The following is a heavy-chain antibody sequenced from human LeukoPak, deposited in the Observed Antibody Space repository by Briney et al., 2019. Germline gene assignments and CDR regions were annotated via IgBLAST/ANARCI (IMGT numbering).Heavy chain of an antibody. CDR1: GVSISSGDYY. V-gene: IGHV4-30-4*01. J-gene: IGHJ5*02. CDR3: ARPYYYDSRIDP. Sequence: SETLCLTCTVSGVSISSGDYYWSWIRQPPGKGLEWIVYMYYSGGTYYNPSLKSRIVISVDTSKSQFSLKLSSVTDADTAVYYCARPYYYDSRIDPWGQGILVTVSS. D-gene: IGHD3-22*01. CDR2: MYYSGGT.